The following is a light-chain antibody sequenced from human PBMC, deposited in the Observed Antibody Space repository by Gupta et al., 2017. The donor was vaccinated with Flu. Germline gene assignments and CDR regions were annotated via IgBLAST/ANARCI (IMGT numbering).Light chain of an antibody. J-gene: IGLJ2*01. V-gene: IGLV1-51*01. CDR2: DNA. CDR3: GTWDSSLSTVV. Sequence: QSVLTQPPSVSAAPGQKVTISCSGSSSNIGNNYVSWYQQLPGTAPKLLIYDNAQRPPGIPDRFSGSKSGTSATLGITGLQTGDEADYYCGTWDSSLSTVVFGGGTKLTVL. CDR1: SSNIGNNY.